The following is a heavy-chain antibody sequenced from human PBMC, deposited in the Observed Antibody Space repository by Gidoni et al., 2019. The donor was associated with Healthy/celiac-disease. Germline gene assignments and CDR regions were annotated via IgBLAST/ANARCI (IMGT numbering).Heavy chain of an antibody. V-gene: IGHV4-59*01. CDR3: ARVHSSGYYSLFDY. CDR2: IYYSGST. CDR1: GGSISSYY. Sequence: QVQLQESGPGLVKPSETLSLTCTVSGGSISSYYWSWIRQPPGKGLEWIGYIYYSGSTNYNPSLKSRVTISVDTSKNQFSLKLSSVTAADTAVYYCARVHSSGYYSLFDYWGQGTLVTVSS. D-gene: IGHD3-22*01. J-gene: IGHJ4*02.